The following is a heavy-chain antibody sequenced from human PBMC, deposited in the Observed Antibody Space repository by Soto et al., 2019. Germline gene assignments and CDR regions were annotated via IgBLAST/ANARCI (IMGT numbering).Heavy chain of an antibody. CDR3: SRSVVGRACDI. D-gene: IGHD2-15*01. V-gene: IGHV3-74*01. Sequence: GGSLRLSCAASGFTLSSYWMHWVRRAQGKGLVWVSRISSDGSTTTYADPVKGRFTVSRDNAKNTLYLQMNSLRAEDTNVYYCSRSVVGRACDIWRQGTVITVSS. J-gene: IGHJ3*02. CDR1: GFTLSSYW. CDR2: ISSDGSTT.